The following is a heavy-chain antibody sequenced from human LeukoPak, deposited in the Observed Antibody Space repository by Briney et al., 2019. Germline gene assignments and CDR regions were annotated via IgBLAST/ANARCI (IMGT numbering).Heavy chain of an antibody. CDR1: GVSVTTSGYY. J-gene: IGHJ6*02. CDR2: ISYSGIT. Sequence: PSETLSLTCTVFGVSVTTSGYYGAWIRQPPGRGLEWIVSISYSGITYYKPSLRGRVTISGDTAKNQFSLKLSSVTAADTAVYYCARHNDYASLMDVWGQGTTVTVSS. D-gene: IGHD2-2*01. CDR3: ARHNDYASLMDV. V-gene: IGHV4-39*01.